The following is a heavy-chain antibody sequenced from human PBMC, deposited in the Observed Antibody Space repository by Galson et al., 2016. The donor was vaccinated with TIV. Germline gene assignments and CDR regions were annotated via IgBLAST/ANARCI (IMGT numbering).Heavy chain of an antibody. J-gene: IGHJ3*02. CDR3: VKANVYLGLVVADGAFDI. CDR2: ISWNSGNI. V-gene: IGHV3-9*01. Sequence: SLRLSCAASGFIFDEYAIHWVRQAPGKGLEWVSGISWNSGNIGYADSVKGRFTITRDNAKNSLYLQMNSLRPEDTALYHCVKANVYLGLVVADGAFDIWGQGTMVTVSS. D-gene: IGHD3-22*01. CDR1: GFIFDEYA.